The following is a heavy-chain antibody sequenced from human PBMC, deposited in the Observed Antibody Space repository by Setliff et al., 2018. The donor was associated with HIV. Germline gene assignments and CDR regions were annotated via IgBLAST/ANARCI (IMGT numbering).Heavy chain of an antibody. D-gene: IGHD2-21*02. J-gene: IGHJ4*02. CDR2: IIPILGIA. CDR3: VRGGCGGDCAYY. V-gene: IGHV1-69*10. CDR1: GGTFSSYD. Sequence: SVKVSCKASGGTFSSYDISWVRQAPGQGLEWMGGIIPILGIATYAQKFQGRVTITADKSTSRAYLELSSLRSEDTPVYYCVRGGCGGDCAYYWGQETLVTVSS.